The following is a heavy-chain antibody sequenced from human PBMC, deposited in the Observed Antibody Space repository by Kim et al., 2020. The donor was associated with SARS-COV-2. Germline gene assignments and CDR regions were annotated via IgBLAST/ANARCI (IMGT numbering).Heavy chain of an antibody. D-gene: IGHD6-13*01. CDR3: AGRTIAAAGDLTFDY. Sequence: SLKGRVTLSLDTSKNQFSLKLSSVTAADTAVYYCAGRTIAAAGDLTFDYWGQGTLVTVSS. J-gene: IGHJ4*02. V-gene: IGHV4-4*09.